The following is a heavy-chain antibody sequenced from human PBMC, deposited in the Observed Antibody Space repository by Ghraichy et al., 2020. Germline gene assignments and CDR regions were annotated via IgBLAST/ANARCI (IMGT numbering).Heavy chain of an antibody. Sequence: SETLSLTCTVSGGSISSSSYYWGWIRQPPGKGLEWIGSIYYSGSTYYNPSLKSRVTISVDTSKNQFSLKLSSVTAADTAVYYCARDRYGVWDYYYGMDVWGQGTTVTVSS. CDR1: GGSISSSSYY. J-gene: IGHJ6*02. CDR3: ARDRYGVWDYYYGMDV. CDR2: IYYSGST. V-gene: IGHV4-39*02. D-gene: IGHD4-17*01.